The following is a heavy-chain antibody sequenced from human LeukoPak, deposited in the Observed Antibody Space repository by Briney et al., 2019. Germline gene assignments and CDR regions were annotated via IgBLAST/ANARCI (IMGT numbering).Heavy chain of an antibody. V-gene: IGHV3-30*02. Sequence: PGGSLRLSCVASGFTFSSYGMHWVRRAPGKGLDWMTFIRYDGSQKYYADSVRGRFTISRDNAKNSLYLQMNSLRAEDTAVYYCARVYAAGTRHYYYMDVWGKGTTVTISS. J-gene: IGHJ6*03. CDR1: GFTFSSYG. D-gene: IGHD6-13*01. CDR2: IRYDGSQK. CDR3: ARVYAAGTRHYYYMDV.